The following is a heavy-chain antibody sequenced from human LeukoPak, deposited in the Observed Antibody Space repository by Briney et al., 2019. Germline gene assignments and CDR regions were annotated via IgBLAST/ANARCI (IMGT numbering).Heavy chain of an antibody. CDR3: ARDRETRGFDY. Sequence: SETLSLTCAVSGYSISSGYYWGWLRPPPGKGLEWIGSIYHSGSTYYNPSLKSRVTISVDTSTNQFSLKLSSLTSADTAVYYCARDRETRGFDYWGQGTLVTVSS. CDR1: GYSISSGYY. V-gene: IGHV4-38-2*02. D-gene: IGHD5-24*01. CDR2: IYHSGST. J-gene: IGHJ4*02.